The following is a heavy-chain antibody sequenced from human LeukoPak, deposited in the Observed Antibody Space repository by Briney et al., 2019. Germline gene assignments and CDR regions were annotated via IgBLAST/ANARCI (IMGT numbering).Heavy chain of an antibody. CDR3: VRVYGNSKTNDY. CDR2: LYYSGST. Sequence: KTSETLSLTCTVSGGSITSSSYYWGWIRQPPGKGLEWIGSLYYSGSTYYNPSLKSRVTISLDTSKNQFSLKLTSVTAADTALYYCVRVYGNSKTNDYWGQGTLVTVSS. V-gene: IGHV4-39*07. CDR1: GGSITSSSYY. J-gene: IGHJ4*02. D-gene: IGHD5-24*01.